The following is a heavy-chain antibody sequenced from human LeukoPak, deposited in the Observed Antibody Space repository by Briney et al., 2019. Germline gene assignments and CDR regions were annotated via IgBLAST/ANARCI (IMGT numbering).Heavy chain of an antibody. CDR3: AKENGPEDY. J-gene: IGHJ4*02. CDR2: ISDSGIDT. D-gene: IGHD1-1*01. V-gene: IGHV3-23*01. CDR1: GFTFWNYV. Sequence: SGGSLRLSCTASGFTFWNYVMRGVRQAPGKGLEWVSSISDSGIDTYYADSVRGRFTISRDNSKNTVFLQMNSLRAVDTAVYYCAKENGPEDYWGQGTLVTVSS.